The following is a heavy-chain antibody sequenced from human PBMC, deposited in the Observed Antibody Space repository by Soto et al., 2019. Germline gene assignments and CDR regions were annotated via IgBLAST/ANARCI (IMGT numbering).Heavy chain of an antibody. Sequence: VGSLRLSCAASGFTFSSYGMHWVRQAPGKGLEWVAVISYDGSNKYYADSVKGRFTISRDNSKNTLYLQMNSLRAEDTAVYYCAKNMVVAATDSYYFDYWGQGTLVTVSS. CDR3: AKNMVVAATDSYYFDY. V-gene: IGHV3-30*18. D-gene: IGHD2-15*01. CDR1: GFTFSSYG. CDR2: ISYDGSNK. J-gene: IGHJ4*02.